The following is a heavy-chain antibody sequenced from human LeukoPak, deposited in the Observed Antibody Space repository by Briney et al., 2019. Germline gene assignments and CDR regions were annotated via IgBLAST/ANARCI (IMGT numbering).Heavy chain of an antibody. J-gene: IGHJ6*03. CDR2: IYYSGTT. Sequence: PSETLSLTCTVSGGSISSGTYYWGWVRQPPGKGLEWIGTIYYSGTTYYNPSLKSRVTISIDTSKSHFSLKLSSVTAADTAIYYCARDFSSSSTVYYYYYMDVWGKGTTVTVSS. CDR3: ARDFSSSSTVYYYYYMDV. V-gene: IGHV4-39*07. CDR1: GGSISSGTYY. D-gene: IGHD6-6*01.